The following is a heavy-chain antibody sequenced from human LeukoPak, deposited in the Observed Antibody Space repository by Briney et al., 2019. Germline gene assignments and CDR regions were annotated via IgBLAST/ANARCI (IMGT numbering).Heavy chain of an antibody. Sequence: PSETLPLTCTVSGGSINGNIWAWIRQPAGKGLEWIGRVFSSGSTNYNPSLTSRVTISVDNSKNQFSLRLSSVTAADTAMYYCARDTGLLRTLDIWCQGTMVTVGS. CDR1: GGSINGNI. J-gene: IGHJ3*02. D-gene: IGHD1-26*01. CDR3: ARDTGLLRTLDI. V-gene: IGHV4-4*07. CDR2: VFSSGST.